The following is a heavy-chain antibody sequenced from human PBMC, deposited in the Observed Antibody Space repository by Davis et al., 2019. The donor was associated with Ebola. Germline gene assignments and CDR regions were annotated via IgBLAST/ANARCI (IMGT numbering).Heavy chain of an antibody. CDR2: ISSDSDYI. CDR3: ARDRPLDFFFGDYYGMDV. CDR1: GFTFSTYS. V-gene: IGHV3-21*01. J-gene: IGHJ6*02. Sequence: GGSLRLSCAASGFTFSTYSMSWVRQAPGKGLEWVSSISSDSDYIYYADSPKGRFTISRDNAKNSLYLQMNSLRAEDTAVYYCARDRPLDFFFGDYYGMDVWGQGTTVTVSS. D-gene: IGHD3-16*01.